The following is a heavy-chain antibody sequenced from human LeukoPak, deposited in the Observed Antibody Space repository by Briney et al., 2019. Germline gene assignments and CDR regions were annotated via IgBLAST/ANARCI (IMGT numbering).Heavy chain of an antibody. D-gene: IGHD2-2*01. J-gene: IGHJ6*02. CDR2: IYYSGST. CDR3: ARDCSPYQLLSDAGMDV. CDR1: GGSISSGGYY. V-gene: IGHV4-31*03. Sequence: SSETLSLTCTVSGGSISSGGYYWSWIRQHPGKGLEWIGYIYYSGSTYYNPSLKSRVTISVDTSKNQFSLKLSSVTAADTAVYYCARDCSPYQLLSDAGMDVWGQGTTVTVSS.